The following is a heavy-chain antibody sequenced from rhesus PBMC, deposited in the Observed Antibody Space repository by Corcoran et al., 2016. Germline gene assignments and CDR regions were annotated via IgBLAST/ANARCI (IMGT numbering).Heavy chain of an antibody. CDR1: GCSFSAYS. V-gene: IGHV3S18*01. D-gene: IGHD4-29*01. J-gene: IGHJ4*01. CDR3: ARMYGSRLYYFDY. Sequence: EVQLVESGGGLAKPGGSLRLSCAASGCSFSAYSMYWVRQAPGKGLEWVSGISYTGGSTYYADSVKGRFTSSRENAKNTLYLQMDSLRAEDTAVYYCARMYGSRLYYFDYWGQGVLVTVSS. CDR2: ISYTGGST.